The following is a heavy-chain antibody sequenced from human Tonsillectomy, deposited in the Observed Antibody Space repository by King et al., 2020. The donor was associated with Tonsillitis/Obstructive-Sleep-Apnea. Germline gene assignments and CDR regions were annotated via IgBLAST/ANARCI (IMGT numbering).Heavy chain of an antibody. Sequence: TLKESGPTLVKPTQTLTLTRTFSGFSLSTSGVGVAWIRQPPGKALEWLALIYWDDDKRYSPSLKSRVTITKDTTKNQVVHTMTNMDPVDTATYDCAHKSYNWNSRADAFDIWGQGTMVTVSS. D-gene: IGHD1-7*01. V-gene: IGHV2-5*02. CDR1: GFSLSTSGVG. CDR2: IYWDDDK. CDR3: AHKSYNWNSRADAFDI. J-gene: IGHJ3*02.